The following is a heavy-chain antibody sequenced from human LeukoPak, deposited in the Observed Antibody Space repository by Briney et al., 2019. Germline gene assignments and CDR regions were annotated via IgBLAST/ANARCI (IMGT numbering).Heavy chain of an antibody. CDR2: ISSSSYI. CDR1: GFTFSSYS. CDR3: ARGGSKWLATDDAFDI. J-gene: IGHJ3*02. Sequence: GGSLRLPCAASGFTFSSYSMNWVRQAPGKGLEWVSSISSSSYIYYADSVKGRFTISRDNAKNSLYLQMNSLRAEDTAVYYCARGGSKWLATDDAFDIWGQGTMVTVSS. V-gene: IGHV3-21*01. D-gene: IGHD6-19*01.